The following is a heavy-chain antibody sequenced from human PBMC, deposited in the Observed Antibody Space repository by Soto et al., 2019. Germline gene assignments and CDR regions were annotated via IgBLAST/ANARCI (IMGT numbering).Heavy chain of an antibody. J-gene: IGHJ5*02. Sequence: EVQLVESGGGLVKPGGSLRLSCAASGFTFSSYSMNWVRQAPGKGLEWVSSISSSSSYIYYADSVKGRFTISRDNAKNSLYRQMNSMRPEDTAVYYCARDIVATSWVRCIDPWCQGTLVTVSS. D-gene: IGHD5-12*01. CDR2: ISSSSSYI. CDR3: ARDIVATSWVRCIDP. CDR1: GFTFSSYS. V-gene: IGHV3-21*01.